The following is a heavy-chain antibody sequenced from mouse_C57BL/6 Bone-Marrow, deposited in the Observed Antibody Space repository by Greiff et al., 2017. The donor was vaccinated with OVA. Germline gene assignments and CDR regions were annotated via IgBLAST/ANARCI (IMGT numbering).Heavy chain of an antibody. J-gene: IGHJ2*01. V-gene: IGHV1-62-2*01. CDR3: ARHEGGTVTTREGHYFDY. Sequence: VQLQQSGAELVKPGASVKLSCKASGYTFTEYTIHWVKQRSGQGLEWIGWFYPGSGSIKYNEKFKDKATLTDKSSSKVYMELSRLTSEDSAVYFCARHEGGTVTTREGHYFDYWGQGTTLTVSS. D-gene: IGHD2-2*01. CDR2: FYPGSGSI. CDR1: GYTFTEYT.